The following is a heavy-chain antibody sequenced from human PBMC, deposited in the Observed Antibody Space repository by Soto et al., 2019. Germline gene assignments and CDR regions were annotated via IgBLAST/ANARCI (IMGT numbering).Heavy chain of an antibody. D-gene: IGHD3-10*01. CDR2: IKQDGSEK. Sequence: EVQLVESGGGLVQPGGSLRLSCAASGVTFSNYWMSWVRQGTGKGLEWVANIKQDGSEKYYVDSVKGRFTISRDNAKNSLYLQMNNLRAEDTAVYYCARDETYYYGSGPVGGQGTLVTVSS. CDR1: GVTFSNYW. CDR3: ARDETYYYGSGPV. V-gene: IGHV3-7*01. J-gene: IGHJ4*02.